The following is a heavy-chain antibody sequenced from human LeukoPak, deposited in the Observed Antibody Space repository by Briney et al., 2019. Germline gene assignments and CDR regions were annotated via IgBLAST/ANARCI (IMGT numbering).Heavy chain of an antibody. Sequence: GRSLRLSCGASGFTFSSYAMHWVRQAPGKGLEWVAVISYDGSNKYYADSVKGRFTISRDNAKNSVFLQMNSLRAEDTALYYCARMGHDLYKAFDSWGHGTLVTVSS. V-gene: IGHV3-30-3*01. CDR2: ISYDGSNK. J-gene: IGHJ5*01. D-gene: IGHD1-1*01. CDR1: GFTFSSYA. CDR3: ARMGHDLYKAFDS.